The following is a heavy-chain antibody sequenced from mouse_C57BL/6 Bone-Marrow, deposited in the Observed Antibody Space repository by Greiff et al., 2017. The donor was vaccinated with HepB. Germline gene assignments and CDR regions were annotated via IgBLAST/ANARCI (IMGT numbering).Heavy chain of an antibody. J-gene: IGHJ4*01. CDR1: GFSLTSYG. Sequence: VQGVESGPGLVAPSQSLSITCTVSGFSLTSYGVDWVRQPPGQGLEWLGVIWGGGSTNYNSAPMSRLSISKDNYKSQVFLKMNSLQTDDTAMYYGAKHNYGSSHGGVDYWGQGTSVTVSS. CDR3: AKHNYGSSHGGVDY. D-gene: IGHD1-1*01. V-gene: IGHV2-9*01. CDR2: IWGGGST.